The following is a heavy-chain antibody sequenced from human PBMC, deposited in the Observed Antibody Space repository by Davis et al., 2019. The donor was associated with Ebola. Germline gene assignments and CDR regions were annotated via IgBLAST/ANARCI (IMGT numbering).Heavy chain of an antibody. D-gene: IGHD6-19*01. J-gene: IGHJ6*02. V-gene: IGHV3-13*01. CDR2: IGTAGDT. Sequence: GESLRLSCAASGFTFSSYDMHWVRQATGKGLEWVSAIGTAGDTYYPGSVKGRFTISRENAKNSLYLQMNSLRAGDTAVYYCARDLRSFGSGHYYGMDVWGQGTTVTVSS. CDR1: GFTFSSYD. CDR3: ARDLRSFGSGHYYGMDV.